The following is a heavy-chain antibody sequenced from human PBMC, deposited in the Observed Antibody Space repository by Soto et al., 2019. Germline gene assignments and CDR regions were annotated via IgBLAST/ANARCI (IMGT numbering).Heavy chain of an antibody. D-gene: IGHD3-10*01. CDR3: ARAGPTMVRGVISNY. V-gene: IGHV4-34*01. Sequence: SETLSLTCAVYGGSFSGYYWSWIRQPPGKGLEWIGEINHSGSTNYNPSLKSRVTISVDTSKNQFSLKLSSVTAADTAVYYCARAGPTMVRGVISNYWGQGTLVTVSS. CDR1: GGSFSGYY. J-gene: IGHJ4*02. CDR2: INHSGST.